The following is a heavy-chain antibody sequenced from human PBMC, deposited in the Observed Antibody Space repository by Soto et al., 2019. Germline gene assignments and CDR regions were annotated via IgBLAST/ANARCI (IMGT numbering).Heavy chain of an antibody. D-gene: IGHD6-13*01. V-gene: IGHV3-23*01. CDR1: GFTISSYA. CDR3: AKDFRKAAEYYFDY. CDR2: ISGSGGSI. Sequence: GGSLRLSCAASGFTISSYAMNWVRQAPGKGLEWVSAISGSGGSIYYADSVKGRFTISRDFSKNTLYLQMNKLRVEDTAVYYCAKDFRKAAEYYFDYWGQGTLVTVSS. J-gene: IGHJ4*02.